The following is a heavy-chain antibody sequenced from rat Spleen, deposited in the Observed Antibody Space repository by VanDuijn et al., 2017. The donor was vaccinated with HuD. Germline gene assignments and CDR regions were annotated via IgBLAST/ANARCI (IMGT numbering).Heavy chain of an antibody. CDR2: ISSGGST. CDR1: GFSLTSNG. CDR3: TRLLY. Sequence: QVQLKESGPGLVQPSQTLSLTCTVSGFSLTSNGVSWVRQPPGKGLEWIAAISSGGSTYYNSALKSRLSISRDTSKSQVFLKMNSLQTEETAIYFCTRLLYWGQGVMVTVSS. J-gene: IGHJ2*01. V-gene: IGHV2S12*01.